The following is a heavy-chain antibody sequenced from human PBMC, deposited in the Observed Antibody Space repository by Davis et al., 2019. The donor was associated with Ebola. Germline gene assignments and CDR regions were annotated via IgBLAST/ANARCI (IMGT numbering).Heavy chain of an antibody. CDR2: ICYRRSS. D-gene: IGHD4-17*01. Sequence: ESLKISCAASGFSFNTYAMSWIRQPPGKELQWIGYICYRRSSNYSPSLKSRVSISLDTSKNQFSLRVTSVTAADTAAYYCARVPYGDYGGFSYHAMDVWGQGTTVTVSS. V-gene: IGHV4-59*12. CDR3: ARVPYGDYGGFSYHAMDV. CDR1: GFSFNTYA. J-gene: IGHJ6*02.